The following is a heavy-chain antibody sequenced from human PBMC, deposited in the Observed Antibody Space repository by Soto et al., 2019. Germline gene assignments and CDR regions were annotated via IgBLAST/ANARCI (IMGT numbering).Heavy chain of an antibody. Sequence: PGESLKISCKGSGYSFTSYWIGWVRQMHGKGLEWMGIIYPGDSDTRYSPSFQGLVTISADKSISTAYLQWSSLKASDTAMYYCARGRYCSSTSCSNWFDPWGQGTLVTVSS. CDR3: ARGRYCSSTSCSNWFDP. CDR1: GYSFTSYW. V-gene: IGHV5-51*01. D-gene: IGHD2-2*01. CDR2: IYPGDSDT. J-gene: IGHJ5*02.